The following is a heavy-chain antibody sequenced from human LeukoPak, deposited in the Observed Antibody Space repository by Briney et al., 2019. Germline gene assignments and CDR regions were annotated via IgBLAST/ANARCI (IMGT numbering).Heavy chain of an antibody. CDR3: VKDSGITVATNELDY. V-gene: IGHV3-30*18. Sequence: SGGSLRLSCAASGFTVSSYGMHWVRQAPGRGLEWVALISSDGGNEYSADSVKGRFSISRDNSKNTLYLQMNSLRAEDTAVYYCVKDSGITVATNELDYWGQGTLVTVSS. J-gene: IGHJ4*02. D-gene: IGHD5-12*01. CDR1: GFTVSSYG. CDR2: ISSDGGNE.